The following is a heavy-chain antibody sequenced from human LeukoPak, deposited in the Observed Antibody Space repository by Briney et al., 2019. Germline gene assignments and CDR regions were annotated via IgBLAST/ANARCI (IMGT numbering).Heavy chain of an antibody. CDR1: GFSFSSYG. V-gene: IGHV3-33*01. Sequence: PGRSLRLSCAASGFSFSSYGMHWVPQAPGKGLKWVAVIWYDGNNKYYADSVKGRFTTSRDNSKNTLYLQMNSLRAEDTAVYYCARDQLIFSGGSCYFDYWGQGTLVTVSS. D-gene: IGHD2-15*01. J-gene: IGHJ4*02. CDR2: IWYDGNNK. CDR3: ARDQLIFSGGSCYFDY.